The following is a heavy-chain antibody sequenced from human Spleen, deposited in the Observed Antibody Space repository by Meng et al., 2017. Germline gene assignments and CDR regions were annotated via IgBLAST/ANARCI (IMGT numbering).Heavy chain of an antibody. CDR3: ARSYKPTVSGIYYYYYYGMDV. J-gene: IGHJ6*02. D-gene: IGHD6-19*01. Sequence: ASVKVSCKASGYTFTNYYMHWVRQAPGQGLEWMGIINPRDGTTYYAQKFQGRVTMTRDTSISTAYMELSGLRSDDTAVYYCARSYKPTVSGIYYYYYYGMDVWGQGTTVTVSS. CDR2: INPRDGTT. CDR1: GYTFTNYY. V-gene: IGHV1-2*02.